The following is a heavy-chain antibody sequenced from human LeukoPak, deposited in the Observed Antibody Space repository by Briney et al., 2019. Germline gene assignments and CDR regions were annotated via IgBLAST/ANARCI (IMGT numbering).Heavy chain of an antibody. D-gene: IGHD4-17*01. CDR1: GYTFTGYT. J-gene: IGHJ4*02. Sequence: GASVKVSCKASGYTFTGYTLHWVRQAPGQRLEWMAWSHAGTGNTKYSQEFQGRVTITRDTSAGTSYMELSSLRFEDMAVYYCARVKDYAFDHWGQGTLVTVSS. CDR2: SHAGTGNT. CDR3: ARVKDYAFDH. V-gene: IGHV1-3*02.